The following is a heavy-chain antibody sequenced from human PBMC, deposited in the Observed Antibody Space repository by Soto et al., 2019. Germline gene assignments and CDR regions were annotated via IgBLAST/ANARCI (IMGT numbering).Heavy chain of an antibody. V-gene: IGHV3-15*01. CDR2: IKSKTDGGTT. J-gene: IGHJ6*02. CDR1: GFTFSNAW. Sequence: PGGSLRLSCAASGFTFSNAWMSWVRQAPGKGLEWVGRIKSKTDGGTTDYAAPVKGRFTISRDDSKNTLYLQMNSLKTEDTAVYYCTTGRSIAARPGYYYYGMDVWGQGTTVTVSS. CDR3: TTGRSIAARPGYYYYGMDV. D-gene: IGHD6-6*01.